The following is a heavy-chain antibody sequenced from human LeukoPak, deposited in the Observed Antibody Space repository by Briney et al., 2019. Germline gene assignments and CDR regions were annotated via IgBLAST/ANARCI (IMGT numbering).Heavy chain of an antibody. CDR3: ARVDGSRALNWFDP. CDR2: ISAYNGNT. J-gene: IGHJ5*02. D-gene: IGHD3-10*01. Sequence: ASVKVPCKASGYTFTSYGISWVRQAPGQGLEWMGWISAYNGNTNYAQKLQGRVTMTTDTSTSTAYMELRSLRSDDTAVYYCARVDGSRALNWFDPWGQGTLVTVSS. V-gene: IGHV1-18*01. CDR1: GYTFTSYG.